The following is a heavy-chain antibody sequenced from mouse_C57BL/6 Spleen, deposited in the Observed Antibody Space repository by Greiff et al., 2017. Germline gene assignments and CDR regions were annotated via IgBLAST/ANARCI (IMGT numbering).Heavy chain of an antibody. Sequence: QVQLQPPGAELVKPGASVKLSCKASGYTFTSYWMQWVKQRPGQGLEWIGEIDPSDSYTNYNQKFKGKATLTVDTSSSTAYMQLSSLTSEDSAVYYCARHSNYAMDYWGQGTSVTVSS. V-gene: IGHV1-50*01. CDR1: GYTFTSYW. CDR3: ARHSNYAMDY. J-gene: IGHJ4*01. D-gene: IGHD2-5*01. CDR2: IDPSDSYT.